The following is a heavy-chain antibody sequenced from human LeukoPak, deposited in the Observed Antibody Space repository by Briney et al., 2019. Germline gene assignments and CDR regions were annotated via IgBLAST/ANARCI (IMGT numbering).Heavy chain of an antibody. CDR3: ARDPGNIVGATLSFDY. Sequence: SQTLSLTCAISGDSVSSNSAAWNWIRQSPSRGLEWLGRTYYRSKWYNDYAVSVKSRITINPDTSKNQFSLQLNSVTPEDTAVYYCARDPGNIVGATLSFDYWGQGTLVTVSS. CDR1: GDSVSSNSAA. CDR2: TYYRSKWYN. D-gene: IGHD1-26*01. J-gene: IGHJ4*02. V-gene: IGHV6-1*01.